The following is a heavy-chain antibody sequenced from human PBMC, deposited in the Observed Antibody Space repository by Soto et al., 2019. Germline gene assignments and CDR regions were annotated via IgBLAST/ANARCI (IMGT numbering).Heavy chain of an antibody. CDR2: IFYSGTT. CDR3: ARAVVPTTAYCNS. D-gene: IGHD1-7*01. Sequence: LTYTVSGGSISSRDHYWTWIRQPPGKGLEWIGYIFYSGTTYYNPSLKSRVTISQDTSKNQFSLNLESVTAADTAIYYCARAVVPTTAYCNSWGQGTLVTV. V-gene: IGHV4-30-4*01. CDR1: GGSISSRDHY. J-gene: IGHJ4*02.